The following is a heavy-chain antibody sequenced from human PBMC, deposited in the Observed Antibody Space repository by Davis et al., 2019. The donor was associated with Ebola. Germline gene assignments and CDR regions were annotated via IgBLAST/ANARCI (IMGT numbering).Heavy chain of an antibody. CDR3: ARNSQAVVGGRKYYYYGMDV. D-gene: IGHD2-15*01. CDR2: ISGSGGFI. CDR1: GFTFSTYS. J-gene: IGHJ6*02. Sequence: GESLKISCAASGFTFSTYSMNWVRQAPGKGLEWVASISGSGGFIYYADSVKGRFTISRDTAKSSLSLHMKSLRAEDTAVYFCARNSQAVVGGRKYYYYGMDVWGQGTTVTVSS. V-gene: IGHV3-21*01.